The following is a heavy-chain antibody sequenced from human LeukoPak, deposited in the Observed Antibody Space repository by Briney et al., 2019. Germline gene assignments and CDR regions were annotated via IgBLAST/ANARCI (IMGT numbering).Heavy chain of an antibody. J-gene: IGHJ3*02. CDR2: INPNSGGT. V-gene: IGHV1-2*02. CDR1: GYTFTGYY. CDR3: ARGSVVVTAPDAFDI. Sequence: ATVKVSCKASGYTFTGYYMHWVRQAPGQGLEWMGWINPNSGGTNCAQKFQGRVTMTRDTSISTAYMELSRLRSDDTAVYYCARGSVVVTAPDAFDIWGQGTMVTVSS. D-gene: IGHD2-21*02.